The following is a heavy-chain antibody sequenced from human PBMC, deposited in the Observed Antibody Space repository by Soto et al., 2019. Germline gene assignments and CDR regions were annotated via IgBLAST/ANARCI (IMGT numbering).Heavy chain of an antibody. V-gene: IGHV3-30*18. D-gene: IGHD2-2*01. CDR3: AKDDCSSTSCYYSYYYGMDV. J-gene: IGHJ6*02. CDR2: ISYDGSNK. Sequence: QVQLVESGGGVVQPGRSLRLSCAASGFTFSSYGMHWVRQAPGKGLEWVAVISYDGSNKYYADSVKGRFTISRDNSKNTLYLQMNSPRAEDTAVYYCAKDDCSSTSCYYSYYYGMDVWGQGTTVTVSS. CDR1: GFTFSSYG.